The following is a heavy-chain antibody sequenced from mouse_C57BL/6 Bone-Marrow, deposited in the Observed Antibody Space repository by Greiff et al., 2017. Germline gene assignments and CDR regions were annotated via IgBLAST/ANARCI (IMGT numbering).Heavy chain of an antibody. Sequence: EVKLQESGGGLVKPGGSLKLSCAASGFTFSSYTMSWVRQTPEKRLEWVATISGGGGNTYYPNSVKGRFTISSDKAKNTRELHMSSLRSEDTALYYCARQGSLGPYDFDDWGQGTTLTVSS. CDR1: GFTFSSYT. J-gene: IGHJ2*01. CDR2: ISGGGGNT. CDR3: ARQGSLGPYDFDD. V-gene: IGHV5-9*01. D-gene: IGHD4-1*01.